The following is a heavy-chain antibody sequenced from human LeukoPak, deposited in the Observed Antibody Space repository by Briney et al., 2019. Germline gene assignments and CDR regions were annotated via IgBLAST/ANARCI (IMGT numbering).Heavy chain of an antibody. CDR2: ISGSGGST. CDR1: GFTFSSYG. D-gene: IGHD1-26*01. CDR3: ARGWELEPY. Sequence: GGTLRLSCAASGFTFSSYGMSWVRQAPGKGLEWVSAISGSGGSTYYADSVKGRFTISRDNAKNTLYLQMNSLRAEDTAVYYCARGWELEPYWGQGTLVTVSS. J-gene: IGHJ4*02. V-gene: IGHV3-23*01.